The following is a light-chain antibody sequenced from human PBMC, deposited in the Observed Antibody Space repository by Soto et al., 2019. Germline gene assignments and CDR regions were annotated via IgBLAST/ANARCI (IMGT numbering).Light chain of an antibody. CDR3: QPYDNLQLT. CDR2: GAS. J-gene: IGKJ4*01. CDR1: QDIGNS. V-gene: IGKV1-33*01. Sequence: DIQMTQSPSSLSASVGDRVTITCQASQDIGNSLNWYQQKPGKAPKLLINGASNSEAGVPSRFSGSGSGTDFTFTMSSLQHEDIETYYCQPYDNLQLTLGGGTKVDIK.